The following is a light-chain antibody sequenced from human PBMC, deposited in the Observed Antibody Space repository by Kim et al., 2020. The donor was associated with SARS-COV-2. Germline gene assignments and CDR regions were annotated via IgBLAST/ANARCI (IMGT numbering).Light chain of an antibody. CDR1: QSISAW. CDR2: DAS. J-gene: IGKJ1*01. Sequence: DIQMTQSPSTLSASVGDRVTITCRASQSISAWLAWYHQKPGKAPKLLIYDASTLEGGVPSRFSGSGSGTEFTLTISSLQPDDFAIYYCQQYNSYPWTFGQGTKVDIK. CDR3: QQYNSYPWT. V-gene: IGKV1-5*01.